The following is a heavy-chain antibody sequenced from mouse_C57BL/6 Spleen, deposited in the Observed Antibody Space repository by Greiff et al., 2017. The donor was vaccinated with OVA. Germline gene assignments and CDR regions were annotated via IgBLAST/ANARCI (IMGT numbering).Heavy chain of an antibody. J-gene: IGHJ4*01. V-gene: IGHV2-4*01. CDR2: IWSGGST. CDR1: GFSLTSYG. D-gene: IGHD2-2*01. CDR3: AKNGVVTTRAMDY. Sequence: VMLVESGPGLVQPSQSLSITCTVSGFSLTSYGVHWVRQPPGKGLAWLGVIWSGGSTDYNAAFISRLSISKDNAKSQVFFKMNSLQADDTAIYYCAKNGVVTTRAMDYWGQGTSVTVSS.